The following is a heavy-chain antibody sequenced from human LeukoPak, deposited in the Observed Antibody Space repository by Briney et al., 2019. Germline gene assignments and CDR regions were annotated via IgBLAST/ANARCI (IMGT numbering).Heavy chain of an antibody. J-gene: IGHJ4*02. CDR3: TPGLGKTDDDS. CDR1: GFTFSTYG. Sequence: PVGSLRLSCGASGFTFSTYGMHWVRQAPGKGLGWVGRVTTTAEGGPTDYGAPVRGRFTISRDDSKSTVYLQMNSLKTEDTAIYYCTPGLGKTDDDSWGQGTLVTVSS. V-gene: IGHV3-15*01. D-gene: IGHD4-11*01. CDR2: VTTTAEGGPT.